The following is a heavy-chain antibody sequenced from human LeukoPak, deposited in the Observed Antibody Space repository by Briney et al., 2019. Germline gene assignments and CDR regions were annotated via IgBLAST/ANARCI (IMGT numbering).Heavy chain of an antibody. CDR3: ARKYGHSYGAYFDY. J-gene: IGHJ4*02. Sequence: SGTLSLTCAVSGGSISSSNWWSWVRPPPGKGLEWIGEIYHSGSTNYNPSLKSRVTISVDKSKNQFSLKLSSVTAADTAVYYCARKYGHSYGAYFDYWGQGTLVTVSS. V-gene: IGHV4-4*02. D-gene: IGHD5-18*01. CDR2: IYHSGST. CDR1: GGSISSSNW.